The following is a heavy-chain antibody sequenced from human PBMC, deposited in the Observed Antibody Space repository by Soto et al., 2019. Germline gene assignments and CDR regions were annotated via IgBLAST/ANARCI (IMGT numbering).Heavy chain of an antibody. CDR1: GFSFSSYG. CDR2: IWYDGSNK. CDR3: ARSPPGVAGRYYFDY. D-gene: IGHD6-6*01. J-gene: IGHJ4*02. V-gene: IGHV3-33*01. Sequence: QVQLVESGGGVVQPGRSLRLSCAASGFSFSSYGMHWVRQAPGKGLEWVAVIWYDGSNKYYGDSVKGRFTISRDNSKNTLYLQMNSLRAEDTAVYYCARSPPGVAGRYYFDYWGQGNLITVSS.